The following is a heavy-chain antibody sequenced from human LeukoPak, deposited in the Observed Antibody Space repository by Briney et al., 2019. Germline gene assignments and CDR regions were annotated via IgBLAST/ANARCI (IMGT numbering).Heavy chain of an antibody. D-gene: IGHD2-15*01. CDR2: FYNYGNN. Sequence: KSSETLSLTCTVSGGSVSSYFWSWIRQPPGKGLDGIGYFYNYGNNNYIPSLNSQISISVDTSKNQISLKLSSVTAADTALYYCARYSWSGSTPGSWFDPWGQGTQVTVSS. V-gene: IGHV4-59*08. J-gene: IGHJ5*02. CDR3: ARYSWSGSTPGSWFDP. CDR1: GGSVSSYF.